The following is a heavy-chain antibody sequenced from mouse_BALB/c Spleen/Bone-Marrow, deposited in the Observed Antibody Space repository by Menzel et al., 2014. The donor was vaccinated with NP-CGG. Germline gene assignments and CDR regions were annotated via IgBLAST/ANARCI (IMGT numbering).Heavy chain of an antibody. CDR2: ISGYYGDA. J-gene: IGHJ4*01. D-gene: IGHD2-14*01. V-gene: IGHV1S137*01. CDR1: GYTFXDHA. CDR3: ARSGKVRNAMDY. Sequence: VQLQQSGAKLVRPGVSVKISCKGSGYTFXDHAIHWVKRSHAKSLKWIGVISGYYGDAIYNQKFKGKATMTVDKSSSTAYMELARLTSEDSAIYYCARSGKVRNAMDYWGQGTSVTVSS.